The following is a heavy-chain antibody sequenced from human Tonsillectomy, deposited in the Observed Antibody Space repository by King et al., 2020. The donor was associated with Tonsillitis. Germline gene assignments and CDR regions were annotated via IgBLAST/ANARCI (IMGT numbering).Heavy chain of an antibody. V-gene: IGHV3-15*01. CDR3: ATAVGATGMDY. Sequence: VQLVESGGGLVNPGGSLRLSCEASGFSFDNAWMTWVRQAPGKGPEWVGRIKSKNDGGTTDYAAPVKGRFTMSRDDSKNAVYLQMNSVKTEDTGLYYCATAVGATGMDYWGQGTLVTVSS. CDR2: IKSKNDGGTT. D-gene: IGHD1-26*01. CDR1: GFSFDNAW. J-gene: IGHJ4*02.